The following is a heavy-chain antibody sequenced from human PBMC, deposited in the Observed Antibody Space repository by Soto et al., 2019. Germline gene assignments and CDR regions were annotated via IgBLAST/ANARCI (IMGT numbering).Heavy chain of an antibody. J-gene: IGHJ4*02. Sequence: PGGSLRLSCAASRLTFSDYYIHWIRRAPGKGLEWISYISGNGEVIQYAASARGRFTISRDNAENSVYLEMESLRDEDTALYYCARDVDADFRTDFDYWGRGTLVTVSS. D-gene: IGHD4-17*01. V-gene: IGHV3-11*01. CDR2: ISGNGEVI. CDR3: ARDVDADFRTDFDY. CDR1: RLTFSDYY.